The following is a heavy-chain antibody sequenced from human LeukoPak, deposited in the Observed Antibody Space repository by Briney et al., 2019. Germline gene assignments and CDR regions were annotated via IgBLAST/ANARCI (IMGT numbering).Heavy chain of an antibody. CDR1: GYSFTNYD. J-gene: IGHJ4*02. Sequence: ASVKVSCKASGYSFTNYDINWVRQATGQGLEWMGWMNPNSGITAYAQKFQGRVTITRNTSISATYMELSSLRSEDTAVYYCAREDFYDSGSNDYWGEGTLVTVSS. CDR2: MNPNSGIT. CDR3: AREDFYDSGSNDY. V-gene: IGHV1-8*03. D-gene: IGHD3-22*01.